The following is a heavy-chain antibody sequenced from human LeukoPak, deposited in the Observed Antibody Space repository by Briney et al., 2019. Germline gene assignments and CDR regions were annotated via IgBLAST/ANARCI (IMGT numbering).Heavy chain of an antibody. D-gene: IGHD4-11*01. CDR2: ISTDGTYT. CDR1: GFTFSSFW. CDR3: AKPSRGIYSRTGFVDY. J-gene: IGHJ4*02. Sequence: PGGSLRLSCAASGFTFSSFWMHWVRQAPGEGLVWVSRISTDGTYTDYADSVKGRFTISRDNAKNTLYLQMNSLRAEDTAVYYCAKPSRGIYSRTGFVDYWGQGTLVTVSS. V-gene: IGHV3-74*01.